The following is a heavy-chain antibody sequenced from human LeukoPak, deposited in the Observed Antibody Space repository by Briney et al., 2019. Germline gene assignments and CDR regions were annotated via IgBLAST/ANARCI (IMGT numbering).Heavy chain of an antibody. CDR3: ARGGSSSWYWFDP. V-gene: IGHV4-59*12. Sequence: SETLSLTCTVSGGSISSYYWSWIRQPPGKGLEWIGYIYYSGSTYYNPSLRSRVTISVDTSKNQFSLKLSSVTAADTAVYYCARGGSSSWYWFDPWGQGTLVTVSS. D-gene: IGHD6-13*01. CDR2: IYYSGST. J-gene: IGHJ5*02. CDR1: GGSISSYY.